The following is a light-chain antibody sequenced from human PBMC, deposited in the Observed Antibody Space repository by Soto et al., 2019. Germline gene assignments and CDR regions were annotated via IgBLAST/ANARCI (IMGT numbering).Light chain of an antibody. J-gene: IGLJ3*02. CDR1: SSNIGSNT. CDR2: SNN. CDR3: AAWDDSLNGGV. V-gene: IGLV1-44*01. Sequence: QSVLTQPRSASGTPGQRVTISCSGSSSNIGSNTVNWYQQLPGTAPKLLIYSNNQRPSGVPDRFSGSKSGTSASLAISGLQSEDEADYYCAAWDDSLNGGVFGGGTQLTVL.